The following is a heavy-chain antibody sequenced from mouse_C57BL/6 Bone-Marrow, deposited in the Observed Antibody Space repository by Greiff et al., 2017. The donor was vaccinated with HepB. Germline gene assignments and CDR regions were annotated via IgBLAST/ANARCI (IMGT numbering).Heavy chain of an antibody. D-gene: IGHD1-1*01. J-gene: IGHJ4*01. Sequence: VQLQQSGPGLVQPSQSLSITCTVSGFSLTSYGVHWVRQSPGKGLEWLGVIWSGGSTDYNAAFISRLSISKDNSKSQVFFKMNSLQADDTAIYYCARTGYYGSKDAMDYWGQGTSVTVSS. CDR1: GFSLTSYG. CDR3: ARTGYYGSKDAMDY. CDR2: IWSGGST. V-gene: IGHV2-2*01.